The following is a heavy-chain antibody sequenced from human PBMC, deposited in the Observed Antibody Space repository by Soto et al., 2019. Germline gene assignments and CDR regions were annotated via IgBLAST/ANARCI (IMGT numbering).Heavy chain of an antibody. CDR1: GGTFSSYA. CDR3: ARAVTAVAYAFDI. V-gene: IGHV1-69*13. J-gene: IGHJ3*02. CDR2: IIPIFGTA. D-gene: IGHD6-19*01. Sequence: RASVKVSCKASGGTFSSYAISWVRQAPGQGLEWMGGIIPIFGTANYAQKFQGRVTITADESTSTAYMELSSLRSEDTAVYYCARAVTAVAYAFDIWGQGTMVTVS.